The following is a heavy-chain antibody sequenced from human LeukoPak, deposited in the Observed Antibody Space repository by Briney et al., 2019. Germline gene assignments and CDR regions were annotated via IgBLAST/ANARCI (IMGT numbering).Heavy chain of an antibody. D-gene: IGHD3/OR15-3a*01. Sequence: SSETLSLTCTVSGGSISNYYWSWIRQPPGKGLEWIGYIYYSGSTNYNPSLKSRVTISVDTSKNQFSLRLTSVTAADTAVYYCARQTGSGLFILPGGQGTLVTVSS. J-gene: IGHJ4*02. CDR2: IYYSGST. CDR3: ARQTGSGLFILP. V-gene: IGHV4-59*08. CDR1: GGSISNYY.